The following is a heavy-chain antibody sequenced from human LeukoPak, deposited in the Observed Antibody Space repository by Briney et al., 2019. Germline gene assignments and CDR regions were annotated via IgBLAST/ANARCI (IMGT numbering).Heavy chain of an antibody. Sequence: SETLSLTCNVSDGSISSSHWSWIRQSPGKGLEWIGYIYHSGNTNYNPSLKSRVTISVDTSKNQFSLKLSSATAADTAVYYCARGQRSDAGWGLYYYYYYIDVWGKGTTVTVSS. V-gene: IGHV4-59*01. D-gene: IGHD3-10*01. CDR2: IYHSGNT. CDR1: DGSISSSH. CDR3: ARGQRSDAGWGLYYYYYYIDV. J-gene: IGHJ6*03.